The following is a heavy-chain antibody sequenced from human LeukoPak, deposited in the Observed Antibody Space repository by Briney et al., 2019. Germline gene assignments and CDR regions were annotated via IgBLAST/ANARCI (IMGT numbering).Heavy chain of an antibody. Sequence: PGGSLRLSCAASGFTFSSYWMHWVRHAPGKGLVWVSRINSDGTTTTYADSVKGRFTISRDNAKNTLYLQMNSLRAEDTAIYYCARELGMVRGTNGGYWGQGTLVTVSS. J-gene: IGHJ4*02. CDR2: INSDGTTT. CDR3: ARELGMVRGTNGGY. V-gene: IGHV3-74*01. D-gene: IGHD3-10*01. CDR1: GFTFSSYW.